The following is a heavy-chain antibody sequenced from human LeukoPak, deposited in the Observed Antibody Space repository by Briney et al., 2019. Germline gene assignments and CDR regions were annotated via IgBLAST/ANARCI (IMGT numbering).Heavy chain of an antibody. CDR3: AREEYSSSWYGKDWYFDL. CDR1: GGSNSRYY. Sequence: TSETLSLTCSVSGGSNSRYYWSWIRQPAGKRLEWIGRIYNSGSTNYNPSLKSRVTMSVDTPKNHFSLKPSSVTAANTAVYYCAREEYSSSWYGKDWYFDLWGRGTLVTVSS. CDR2: IYNSGST. D-gene: IGHD6-13*01. J-gene: IGHJ2*01. V-gene: IGHV4-4*07.